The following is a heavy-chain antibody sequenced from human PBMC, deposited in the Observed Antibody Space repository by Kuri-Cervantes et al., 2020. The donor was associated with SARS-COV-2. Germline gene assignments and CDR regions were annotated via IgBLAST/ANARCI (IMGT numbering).Heavy chain of an antibody. J-gene: IGHJ4*02. Sequence: SETLSLTCTVSGGSISSSSYYWGWIRQPPGKGLEWIGSIYYSGSTYYNPSLKSRVTISVDTSKNQFSLMLSSVTAADTAVYYCARGGSTRSLDYWGQGTLVTVSS. CDR2: IYYSGST. V-gene: IGHV4-39*07. D-gene: IGHD2-2*01. CDR3: ARGGSTRSLDY. CDR1: GGSISSSSYY.